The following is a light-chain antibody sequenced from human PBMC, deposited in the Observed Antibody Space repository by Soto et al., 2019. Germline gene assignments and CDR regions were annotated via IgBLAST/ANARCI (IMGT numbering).Light chain of an antibody. V-gene: IGKV1-12*01. CDR1: QGISSW. J-gene: IGKJ3*01. Sequence: DIQMTQSPSSVSASVGDRVTITCRASQGISSWLAWSQQKPGKAPKLLIYAASSLQSGVPSRFSGSGSGTDFTLTISSLQPEDFATYYCQQDNSFPLTFGPGTKVDIK. CDR2: AAS. CDR3: QQDNSFPLT.